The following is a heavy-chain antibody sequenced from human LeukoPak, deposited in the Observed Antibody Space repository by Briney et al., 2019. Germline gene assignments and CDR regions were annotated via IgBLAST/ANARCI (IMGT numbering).Heavy chain of an antibody. CDR3: ARAYSSSWYWNWFDP. CDR2: IYNSGST. CDR1: GFTFSSYS. V-gene: IGHV4-38-2*01. J-gene: IGHJ5*02. Sequence: LRLSRAASGFTFSSYSMNWVRQAPAKGLEWIGSIYNSGSTYYNPPLKSRVTISVDMSKNQFSLKMSAVTAADTAVYYCARAYSSSWYWNWFDPWGQGSLVTVSS. D-gene: IGHD6-13*01.